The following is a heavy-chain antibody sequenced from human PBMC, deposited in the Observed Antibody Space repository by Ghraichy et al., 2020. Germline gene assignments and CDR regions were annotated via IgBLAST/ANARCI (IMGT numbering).Heavy chain of an antibody. CDR2: IYYSGST. CDR3: AREGAYCGGDCYSVAFDI. D-gene: IGHD2-21*02. Sequence: SETLSLTCTVSGGSISSYYWSWIRQPPGKGLEWIGYIYYSGSTNYNPSLKSRVTISVDTSKNQFSLKLSSVTAADTAVYYCAREGAYCGGDCYSVAFDIWGQGTMVTVSS. J-gene: IGHJ3*02. CDR1: GGSISSYY. V-gene: IGHV4-59*01.